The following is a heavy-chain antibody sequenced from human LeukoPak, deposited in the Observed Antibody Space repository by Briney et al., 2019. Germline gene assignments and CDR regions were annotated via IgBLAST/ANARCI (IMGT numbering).Heavy chain of an antibody. CDR1: GGPVSSTNW. Sequence: PSETLSLTCGVSGGPVSSTNWWTWIRQPPGKGLEWIGEVHLDGRTNFNPSLKSRLTMSVDLSENHVSLKLTSVTAADTAVYYCAREGGFYRPLDYSGQGTLVTVSS. V-gene: IGHV4-4*02. CDR3: AREGGFYRPLDY. CDR2: VHLDGRT. J-gene: IGHJ4*02. D-gene: IGHD6-25*01.